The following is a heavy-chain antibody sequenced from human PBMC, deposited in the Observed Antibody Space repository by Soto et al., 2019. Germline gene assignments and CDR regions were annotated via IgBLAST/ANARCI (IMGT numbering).Heavy chain of an antibody. CDR2: ISYDGSNK. CDR1: GFTFSSYA. D-gene: IGHD3-16*01. CDR3: AGDGGAAHYCDY. J-gene: IGHJ4*02. Sequence: PGGSLRLSCAASGFTFSSYAMHWVRQAPGKGLEWVAVISYDGSNKYYADSVKGRFTISRDNSKNTLYLQLNSLRAEDTAVYYWAGDGGAAHYCDYWGQGTLVTVSS. V-gene: IGHV3-30-3*01.